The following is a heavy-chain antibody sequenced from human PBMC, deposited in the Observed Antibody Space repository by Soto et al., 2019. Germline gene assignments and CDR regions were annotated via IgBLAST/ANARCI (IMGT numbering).Heavy chain of an antibody. D-gene: IGHD2-15*01. CDR1: GGSISNYY. CDR2: VYYSGST. Sequence: SETLSLTCTVSGGSISNYYWSWIRQPPGKGLEWIGYVYYSGSTNYNPSLRSRVTISVDTSNNQFSLKLSSVTAADTAVYYCARDRDGYCSSGSCVLFDYWGRGTLVTVSS. V-gene: IGHV4-59*01. CDR3: ARDRDGYCSSGSCVLFDY. J-gene: IGHJ4*02.